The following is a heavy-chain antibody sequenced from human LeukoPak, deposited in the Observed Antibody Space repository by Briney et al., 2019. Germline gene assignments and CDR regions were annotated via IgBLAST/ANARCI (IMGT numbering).Heavy chain of an antibody. CDR1: GFTFSSYG. CDR3: ARGDLAAAEAFDI. J-gene: IGHJ3*02. D-gene: IGHD6-13*01. CDR2: IRYDGSNK. V-gene: IGHV3-30*02. Sequence: GGSLRLSCAASGFTFSSYGMHWVRQAPGKGLEWVAFIRYDGSNKYYADSVKGRFTISRDNSKNTLYLQMNSLRAEDTAVYYCARGDLAAAEAFDIWGQGTMVTVSS.